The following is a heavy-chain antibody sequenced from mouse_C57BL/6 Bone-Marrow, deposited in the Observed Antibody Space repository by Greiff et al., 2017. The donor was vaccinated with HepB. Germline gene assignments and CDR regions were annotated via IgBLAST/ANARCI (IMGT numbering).Heavy chain of an antibody. Sequence: QVQLQQPGAELVKPGASVKLSCKASGYTFTSYWMQWVKQRPGQGLEWIGEIDPSDSYTNYNQKFKGKATLTVDTSSSTAYMQLSSLTSEDSAVYYCARGLYYYGSWYFDVWGTGTTVTASS. CDR1: GYTFTSYW. D-gene: IGHD1-1*01. J-gene: IGHJ1*03. CDR2: IDPSDSYT. V-gene: IGHV1-50*01. CDR3: ARGLYYYGSWYFDV.